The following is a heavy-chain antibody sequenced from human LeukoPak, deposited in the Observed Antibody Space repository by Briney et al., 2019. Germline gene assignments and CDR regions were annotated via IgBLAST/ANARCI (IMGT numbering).Heavy chain of an antibody. D-gene: IGHD6-25*01. CDR1: GYTFTSYY. V-gene: IGHV1-46*01. J-gene: IGHJ3*02. Sequence: GASVKVSCKASGYTFTSYYLHWVRQAPGQGLEWMGIIHPTVGDTTYARKFQGRVTMTRDMSTGTVYMDLSSLRSEDTAVYYCARYGFSSVWQGGWHAFDIWGQGTTVTVSS. CDR2: IHPTVGDT. CDR3: ARYGFSSVWQGGWHAFDI.